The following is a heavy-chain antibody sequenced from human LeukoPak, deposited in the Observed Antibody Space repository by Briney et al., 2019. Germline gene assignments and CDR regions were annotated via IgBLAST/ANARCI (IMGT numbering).Heavy chain of an antibody. Sequence: PGGCLRLSCAASGFTFRYYWIHWVRQVPGKGLVWLSRINTDGSHTNYADSVKDRFTMSRDNAKNTVHLQMNSLTAEDTAVYYCARVKVGPTYFDLWGQGTLVTVSS. J-gene: IGHJ4*02. D-gene: IGHD1-26*01. CDR2: INTDGSHT. CDR1: GFTFRYYW. V-gene: IGHV3-74*01. CDR3: ARVKVGPTYFDL.